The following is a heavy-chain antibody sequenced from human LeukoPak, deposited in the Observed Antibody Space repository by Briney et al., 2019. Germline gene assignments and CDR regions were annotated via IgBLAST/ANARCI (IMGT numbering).Heavy chain of an antibody. J-gene: IGHJ4*02. Sequence: GGPLRLSCAASAFTFSTYGMHWVRQAPGKGLEGVAFIRYDGSNKYYAHSVKGRFTLSRDNSKNTRSLQMTSMRSEDTAIYYCAKGYDSGWYGFDYWGQGTLVTVSS. CDR2: IRYDGSNK. V-gene: IGHV3-30*02. D-gene: IGHD6-13*01. CDR1: AFTFSTYG. CDR3: AKGYDSGWYGFDY.